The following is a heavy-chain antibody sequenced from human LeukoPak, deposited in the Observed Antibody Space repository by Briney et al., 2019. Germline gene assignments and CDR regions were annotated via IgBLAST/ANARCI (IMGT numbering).Heavy chain of an antibody. CDR1: GGTFSSYA. Sequence: GASVKVSCKASGGTFSSYAISWVRQAPGKGLEWMGGIIPIFGTANYAQKFQGRVTITADESTSTAYMELSSLRSEDTAVYYCAREIVGATTRWFDPWGQGTLASLSS. CDR3: AREIVGATTRWFDP. V-gene: IGHV1-69*13. J-gene: IGHJ5*02. CDR2: IIPIFGTA. D-gene: IGHD1-26*01.